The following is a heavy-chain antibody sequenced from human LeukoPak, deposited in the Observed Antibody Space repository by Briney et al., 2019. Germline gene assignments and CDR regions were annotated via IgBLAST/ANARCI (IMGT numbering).Heavy chain of an antibody. J-gene: IGHJ4*02. D-gene: IGHD2-15*01. CDR2: ISGSGGST. Sequence: GGSLRLSCAASGFTFSSYAMSWVRQAPGKGLEWVSAISGSGGSTYYADSVKGRFTISRDNSKNTLYLQMNSLRAEGTAVYYCAKRPSSVVVVAATDYWGQGTLVTVSS. CDR1: GFTFSSYA. V-gene: IGHV3-23*01. CDR3: AKRPSSVVVVAATDY.